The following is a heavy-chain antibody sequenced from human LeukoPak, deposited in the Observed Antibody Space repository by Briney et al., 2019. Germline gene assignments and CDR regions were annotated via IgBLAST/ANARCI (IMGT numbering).Heavy chain of an antibody. J-gene: IGHJ5*02. D-gene: IGHD3-22*01. Sequence: SETLSLTCAVYGGSFSGYYWSWIRQPPGKGLEWIGEINHSGSTNYNPSLKSRVTISVDTSKNQFSLKLSSVTAADTAVYYCARIPQTLLQGYWFGPWGQGTLVTVSS. CDR3: ARIPQTLLQGYWFGP. V-gene: IGHV4-34*01. CDR2: INHSGST. CDR1: GGSFSGYY.